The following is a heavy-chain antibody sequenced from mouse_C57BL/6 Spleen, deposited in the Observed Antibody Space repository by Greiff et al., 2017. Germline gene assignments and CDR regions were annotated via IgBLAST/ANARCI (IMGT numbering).Heavy chain of an antibody. CDR1: GYSITSGYY. V-gene: IGHV3-6*01. J-gene: IGHJ1*03. CDR2: ISYDGSN. D-gene: IGHD2-4*01. CDR3: ARGEDYDDWYFDV. Sequence: VQLQQSGPGLVKPSQSLSLTCSVTGYSITSGYYWNWIRQFPGNKLEWMGYISYDGSNNYNPSLKNRISITRDTSKNQFFLKLNSVTTEDTATYYCARGEDYDDWYFDVWGTGTTVTVSS.